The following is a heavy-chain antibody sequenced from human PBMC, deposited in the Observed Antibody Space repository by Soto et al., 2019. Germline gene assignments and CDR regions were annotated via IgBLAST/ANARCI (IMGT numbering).Heavy chain of an antibody. V-gene: IGHV6-1*01. Sequence: PSQTLSLTCAISGDSASSNSAAWNWIRQSPSRGLEWLGRTYYRSKWYNDYAVSVKSRITINPDTSKNQFSLQLNSVTPEDTAVYYCAREDCSAWRVVCFDFCGHGTLVTVSS. D-gene: IGHD2-15*01. CDR1: GDSASSNSAA. J-gene: IGHJ4*01. CDR3: AREDCSAWRVVCFDF. CDR2: TYYRSKWYN.